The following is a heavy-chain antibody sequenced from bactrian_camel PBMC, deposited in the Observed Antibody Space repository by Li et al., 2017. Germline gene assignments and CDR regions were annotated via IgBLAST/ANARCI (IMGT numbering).Heavy chain of an antibody. J-gene: IGHJ4*01. Sequence: DVQLVESGGGLVRSGGSLRLSCAASGFTFSSFAMSWVRQAPGKGLEWVSSVNVLSDTFYADSVKGRFTISRDNAKNTVYLQLNSLKTEDMAMYYCAKGFAVIDYWGQGTQVTVAS. V-gene: IGHV3S40*01. CDR3: AKGFAVIDY. CDR1: GFTFSSFA. D-gene: IGHD5*01. CDR2: VNVLSDT.